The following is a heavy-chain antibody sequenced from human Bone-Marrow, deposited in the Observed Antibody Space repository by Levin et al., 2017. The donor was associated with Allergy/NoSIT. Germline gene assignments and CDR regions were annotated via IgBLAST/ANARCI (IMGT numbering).Heavy chain of an antibody. CDR3: ARRTKIYNCSDFYFDY. V-gene: IGHV1-2*02. Sequence: ASVKVSCKASGYSFTGHSIHWVRQAPGQGLEWMGWIDPNSGGTNYPQRFQGRVTMTRDSSINTAYMELSRLTSDDTAVYYRARRTKIYNCSDFYFDYWGQGTLVTVSS. J-gene: IGHJ4*02. CDR1: GYSFTGHS. CDR2: IDPNSGGT. D-gene: IGHD1-1*01.